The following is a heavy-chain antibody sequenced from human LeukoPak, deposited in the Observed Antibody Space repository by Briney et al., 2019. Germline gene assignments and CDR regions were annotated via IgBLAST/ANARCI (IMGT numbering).Heavy chain of an antibody. V-gene: IGHV3-23*01. CDR1: GFTFSNYG. J-gene: IGHJ3*02. D-gene: IGHD3-10*01. CDR2: ISGSGDST. CDR3: AKDRVVRGVMGAFAI. Sequence: GGTLRLSCAASGFTFSNYGMSWVRQAPGKGLEWVSGISGSGDSTYYADSVKGRFTNSRDNSKNTLYLQMNSLRAEDTAVYYCAKDRVVRGVMGAFAIWGQGTMVTVSS.